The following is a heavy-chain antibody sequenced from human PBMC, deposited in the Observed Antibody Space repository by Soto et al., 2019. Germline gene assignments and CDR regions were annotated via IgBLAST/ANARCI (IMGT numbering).Heavy chain of an antibody. CDR1: GFSFTSYA. J-gene: IGHJ4*02. V-gene: IGHV3-23*01. Sequence: GGSLRLSCAASGFSFTSYAMSWVRQAPGKGLEWVSVISGSGGITYYADSVKGRFTISRDNSKNTLYLQMNSLRAEDTAVYYCAKTPAYSGYDFRYFDYWGQGTLVTVSS. CDR2: ISGSGGIT. CDR3: AKTPAYSGYDFRYFDY. D-gene: IGHD5-12*01.